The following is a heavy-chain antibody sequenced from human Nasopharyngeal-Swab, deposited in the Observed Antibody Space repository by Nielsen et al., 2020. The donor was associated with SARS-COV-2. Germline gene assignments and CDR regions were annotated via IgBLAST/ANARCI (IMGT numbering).Heavy chain of an antibody. CDR1: GFIFRNYY. J-gene: IGHJ6*03. V-gene: IGHV3-11*06. Sequence: GGSLRLSCAASGFIFRNYYMSWIRQAPGKGLEWVSFISGGGGNTDYADSVKGRFTISRDNAKNSLYLQMNSLRAEDTAVYYCARDWDTAMVTNYYYYMDVWGKGTTVTVSS. CDR3: ARDWDTAMVTNYYYYMDV. D-gene: IGHD5-18*01. CDR2: ISGGGGNT.